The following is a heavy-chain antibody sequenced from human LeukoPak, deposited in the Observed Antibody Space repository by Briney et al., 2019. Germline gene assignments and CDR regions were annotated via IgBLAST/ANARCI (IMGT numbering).Heavy chain of an antibody. Sequence: GSLRLSCAASGFTFSSYAMSWVRQPPEQGLEWIGEISLTGLTHYNPSLESRVTVSLDKSKNQLSLNLTSVTAADTAVYYCSRENGAFSPFGYWGQGTLVTVLS. CDR1: GFTFSSYAM. V-gene: IGHV4-4*02. D-gene: IGHD2-8*01. CDR2: ISLTGLT. CDR3: SRENGAFSPFGY. J-gene: IGHJ4*02.